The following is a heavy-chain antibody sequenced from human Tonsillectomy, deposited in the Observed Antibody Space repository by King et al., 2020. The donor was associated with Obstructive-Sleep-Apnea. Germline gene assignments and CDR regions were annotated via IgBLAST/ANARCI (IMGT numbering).Heavy chain of an antibody. CDR2: ISSSSSYI. J-gene: IGHJ6*02. CDR1: GFTFSSYS. D-gene: IGHD6-19*01. V-gene: IGHV3-21*01. Sequence: VQLVESGGGLVKPGGSLRLSCAASGFTFSSYSMNWVRQAPGKGLEWVSSISSSSSYIYYADSVKGRFTISRDNAKNSLYLQMNSLRAEDTAVYYCASLDHIAVAGTARYHYYYGMDVWGQGTTVTVSS. CDR3: ASLDHIAVAGTARYHYYYGMDV.